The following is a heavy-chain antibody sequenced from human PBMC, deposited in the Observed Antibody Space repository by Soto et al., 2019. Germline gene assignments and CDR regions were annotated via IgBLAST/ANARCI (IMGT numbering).Heavy chain of an antibody. CDR3: ARDVSSEYSSILDV. CDR1: GLTFSPYW. J-gene: IGHJ4*02. CDR2: IKEDGSVK. D-gene: IGHD3-3*01. V-gene: IGHV3-7*03. Sequence: EGQLVESGGGLVQAGGSLRLTCEGFGLTFSPYWMTWVRQAPGKGLEWVASIKEDGSVKNYAVSVKGRFTVSRDKVKRAMFLQMTAVRADDTATYFCARDVSSEYSSILDVWGRGARVTVSS.